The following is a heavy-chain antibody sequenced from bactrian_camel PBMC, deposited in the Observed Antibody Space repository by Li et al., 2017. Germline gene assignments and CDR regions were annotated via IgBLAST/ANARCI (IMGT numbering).Heavy chain of an antibody. V-gene: IGHV3S55*01. CDR2: ISSDGST. Sequence: HVQLVESGGGSVQAGGSLRLSCTTSGVSFESSPMYWYRQPPGKECELVSRISSDGSTHYADSVRGRFTISRDDANAKNVSYLQISSLRPEDTAVYYCAADPRSSCDDLIPHEYNYWGQGTQVTVS. J-gene: IGHJ4*01. CDR3: AADPRSSCDDLIPHEYNY. CDR1: GVSFESSP.